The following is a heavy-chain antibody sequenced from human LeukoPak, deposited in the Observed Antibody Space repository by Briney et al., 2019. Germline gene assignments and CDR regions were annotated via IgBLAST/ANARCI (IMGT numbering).Heavy chain of an antibody. CDR1: GYTFTSYG. CDR2: ISAYNGNT. CDR3: VRAVYSGSYYDY. Sequence: ASVTVSCKASGYTFTSYGISWVRPAPGQGLEWMGWISAYNGNTNYAQKLQGRVTMTTDTSTSTAYMELRSLRSDDTAVYYCVRAVYSGSYYDYWGQGTLVTVSS. V-gene: IGHV1-18*01. J-gene: IGHJ4*02. D-gene: IGHD1-26*01.